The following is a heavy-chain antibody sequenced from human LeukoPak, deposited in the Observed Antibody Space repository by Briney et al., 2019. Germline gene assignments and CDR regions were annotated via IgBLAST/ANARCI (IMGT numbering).Heavy chain of an antibody. CDR2: INKDGSVT. D-gene: IGHD1-26*01. J-gene: IGHJ4*02. Sequence: GGSLRLSCAVSGFTFSSSWIHWVRQAPGKGLVCVSGINKDGSVTDYAESVKGRSSISRDNAKNTLYLQMNSLRVEDTAIYYCVKVRGRARVGYFDYWGQGTLVTVSS. V-gene: IGHV3-74*01. CDR3: VKVRGRARVGYFDY. CDR1: GFTFSSSW.